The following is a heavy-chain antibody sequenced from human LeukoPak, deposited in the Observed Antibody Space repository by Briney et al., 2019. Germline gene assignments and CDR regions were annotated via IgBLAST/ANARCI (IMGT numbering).Heavy chain of an antibody. CDR2: IRYDGSNK. J-gene: IGHJ4*02. D-gene: IGHD3-10*01. V-gene: IGHV3-30*02. CDR1: GFTFSSYG. CDR3: ATGRNRGASFDY. Sequence: PGGSLRLSCAASGFTFSSYGMHWVRQAPGKGLEWVAFIRYDGSNKYYADSVKGRVTISRDNSKNTLYLQMNSLRAEDTAVYYCATGRNRGASFDYWGQGTLVTVSS.